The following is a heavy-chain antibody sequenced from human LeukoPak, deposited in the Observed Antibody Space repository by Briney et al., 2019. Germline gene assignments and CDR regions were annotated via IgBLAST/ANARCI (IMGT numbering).Heavy chain of an antibody. CDR3: ARQGDSPTTEAHYYYGMDV. J-gene: IGHJ6*02. Sequence: PSETLSLTCTVSGGSISSYYWSWIRQPPGKGLEWIGYIYYSGSTNYNPSLKSRVTISVDTSKNQFSLKLSSVTAADTAVYYCARQGDSPTTEAHYYYGMDVWGQGTTVTVSS. V-gene: IGHV4-59*08. D-gene: IGHD1/OR15-1a*01. CDR2: IYYSGST. CDR1: GGSISSYY.